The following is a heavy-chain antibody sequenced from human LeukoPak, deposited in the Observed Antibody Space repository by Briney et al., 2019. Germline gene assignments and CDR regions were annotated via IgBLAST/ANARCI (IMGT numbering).Heavy chain of an antibody. CDR2: ISWNSGSI. D-gene: IGHD6-19*01. CDR1: GFTFDDYA. CDR3: AKDMGVAGTWAGFFDY. J-gene: IGHJ4*02. V-gene: IGHV3-9*01. Sequence: PGGSLRLSCAASGFTFDDYAMHWVRQAPGKGLEWVSGISWNSGSIGYADSVKGRFTISRDNAKNSLYLQMNSLRAEDTALYYCAKDMGVAGTWAGFFDYWGQGTLVTVSS.